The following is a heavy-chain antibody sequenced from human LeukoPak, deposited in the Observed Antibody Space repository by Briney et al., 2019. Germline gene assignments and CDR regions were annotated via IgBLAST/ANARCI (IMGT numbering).Heavy chain of an antibody. V-gene: IGHV3-74*01. Sequence: GGSLRLSCAASGFTFSSYWMHWVRQAPGKGLVWVSRINSDGSSTSYADSVKGRFTISRDNAKNTLYLQMNSLRAEDTAVYYCARVPQQRTTRGYFDYWGQGTLVTVSS. D-gene: IGHD6-13*01. CDR2: INSDGSST. CDR3: ARVPQQRTTRGYFDY. CDR1: GFTFSSYW. J-gene: IGHJ4*02.